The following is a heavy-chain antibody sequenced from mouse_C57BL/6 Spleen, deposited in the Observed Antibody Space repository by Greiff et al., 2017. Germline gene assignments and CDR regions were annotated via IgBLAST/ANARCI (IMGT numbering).Heavy chain of an antibody. J-gene: IGHJ1*03. V-gene: IGHV2-9*01. CDR1: GFSLTSYG. D-gene: IGHD1-1*01. CDR2: IWGGGST. CDR3: AKRGVVATRYWYFDV. Sequence: VKLVESGPGLVAPSQSLSITCTVSGFSLTSYGVDWVRQPPGKGLEWLGVIWGGGSTNYNSALMSRLSISKDNSKSQVFLKMNSLQTDDTAMYYCAKRGVVATRYWYFDVWGTGTTVTVSS.